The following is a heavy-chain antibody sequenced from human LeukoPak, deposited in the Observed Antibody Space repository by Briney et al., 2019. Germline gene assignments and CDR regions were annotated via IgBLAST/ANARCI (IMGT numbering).Heavy chain of an antibody. J-gene: IGHJ6*02. V-gene: IGHV4-30-2*01. D-gene: IGHD2-15*01. CDR3: ARGGATLSHYGMDV. CDR1: GGSLNNGAYS. CDR2: IYHSGST. Sequence: SETLSLTCAVSGGSLNNGAYSWGWVRQPPGRGLEWLGYIYHSGSTYYNPSLKSRVTISVDRSKNQFSLKLSSVTAADTAVYYCARGGATLSHYGMDVWGQGTTVTVSS.